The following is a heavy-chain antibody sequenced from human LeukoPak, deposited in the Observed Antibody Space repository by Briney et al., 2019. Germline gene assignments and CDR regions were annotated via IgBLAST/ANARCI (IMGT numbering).Heavy chain of an antibody. V-gene: IGHV5-51*01. CDR1: EYSLTNYW. D-gene: IGHD6-19*01. CDR2: IYLGDSDT. CDR3: ARHPPYSSGWPLDY. J-gene: IGHJ4*02. Sequence: GESLQISCKGSEYSLTNYWIGWVRQMPGKGLEWMGIIYLGDSDTRYSPSFQSQVTISADKSISTAFLQWSSLKASDTAVYYCARHPPYSSGWPLDYWGQGTLVTVSS.